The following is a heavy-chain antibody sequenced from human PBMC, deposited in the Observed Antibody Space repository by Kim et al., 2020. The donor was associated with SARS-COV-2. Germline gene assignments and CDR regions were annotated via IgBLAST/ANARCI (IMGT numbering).Heavy chain of an antibody. V-gene: IGHV1-69*13. CDR3: ARGPAAGELLYSRTNWFDP. CDR2: IIPIFGTA. CDR1: GGTFSSYA. J-gene: IGHJ5*02. Sequence: SVKVSCKASGGTFSSYAISWVRQAPGQGLEWMGGIIPIFGTANYAKKFQGRVTITADESTSTAYMELSSLRSEDTAVYYCARGPAAGELLYSRTNWFDPWGQGTLVTVSS. D-gene: IGHD2-8*01.